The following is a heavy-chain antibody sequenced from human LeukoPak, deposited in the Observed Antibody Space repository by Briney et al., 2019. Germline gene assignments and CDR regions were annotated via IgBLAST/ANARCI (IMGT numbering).Heavy chain of an antibody. Sequence: GGSLRLSCAASGLTFSSYWMTWVRQGPGKGLEWVSTISPDGNRENYVDSVKGRFSISRDNAKNSLFLQMRSLRAEDTAMYYCASTFPYCSSGTCALGGQGTLVTVS. CDR1: GLTFSSYW. CDR2: ISPDGNRE. CDR3: ASTFPYCSSGTCAL. J-gene: IGHJ4*02. V-gene: IGHV3-7*01. D-gene: IGHD2-15*01.